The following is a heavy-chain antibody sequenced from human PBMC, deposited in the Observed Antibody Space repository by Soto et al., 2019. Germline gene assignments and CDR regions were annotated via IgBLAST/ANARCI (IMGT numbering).Heavy chain of an antibody. CDR1: GGSISSGVYY. Sequence: QVQLQESGPGLVKPSQTLYLTCTVSGGSISSGVYYWTWIRQHPGKGREWIGYIYYSGSTYYNPYLKSRVTISVDTSKNQFYLKLSYVTAADTAVYYCARSVFPWGQGPLVPVSS. V-gene: IGHV4-31*03. J-gene: IGHJ5*02. CDR2: IYYSGST. CDR3: ARSVFP.